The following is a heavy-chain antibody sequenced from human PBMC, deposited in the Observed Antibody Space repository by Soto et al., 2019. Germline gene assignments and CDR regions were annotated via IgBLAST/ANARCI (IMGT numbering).Heavy chain of an antibody. J-gene: IGHJ4*02. CDR2: INHSGST. CDR1: GGSFSGYY. Sequence: PSETLSLTCAVYGGSFSGYYWSWIRQPPGKGLEWIGEINHSGSTNYNPSLKSRVTISVDTSKNQFSLKLSSMTAADTAVYYCARDLSNFAYGDYGVFQKVPSTTIDYWGQGTLVTVSS. CDR3: ARDLSNFAYGDYGVFQKVPSTTIDY. V-gene: IGHV4-34*01. D-gene: IGHD4-17*01.